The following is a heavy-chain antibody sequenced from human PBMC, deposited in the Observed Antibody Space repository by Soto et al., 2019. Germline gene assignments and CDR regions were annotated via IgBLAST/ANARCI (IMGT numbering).Heavy chain of an antibody. CDR1: GFTFSSYG. V-gene: IGHV3-33*01. CDR2: IWYDGSNK. Sequence: QVQLVESGGGVVQPGRSLRLSCAASGFTFSSYGMHWVRQAPGKGLEWVAVIWYDGSNKYYADSVKGRFTISRDNSKNTLYLQMNSLRAEDTAVYYCAREYCSGGSCYVYWGQGTLVTVSS. D-gene: IGHD2-15*01. CDR3: AREYCSGGSCYVY. J-gene: IGHJ4*02.